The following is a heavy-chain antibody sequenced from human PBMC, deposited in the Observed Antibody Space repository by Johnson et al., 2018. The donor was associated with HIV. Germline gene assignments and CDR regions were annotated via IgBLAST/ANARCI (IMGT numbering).Heavy chain of an antibody. CDR3: ARDVYYYDSSEEGAFDI. D-gene: IGHD3-22*01. Sequence: MLLVESGGGVVQPGRSLRLSCAASGFTFSSYWMHWVRQAPGKGLVWVSRINSDGSSTSYADSVKGRFTISRDNSKNTLYLQMNSLRAEDTAVYYCARDVYYYDSSEEGAFDIWGQGTMVTVSS. CDR1: GFTFSSYW. V-gene: IGHV3-74*01. CDR2: INSDGSST. J-gene: IGHJ3*02.